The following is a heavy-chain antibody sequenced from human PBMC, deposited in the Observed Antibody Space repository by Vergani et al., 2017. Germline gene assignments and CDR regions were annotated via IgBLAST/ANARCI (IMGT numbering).Heavy chain of an antibody. CDR2: ISSSGSTI. J-gene: IGHJ6*02. CDR3: ARWYSSSWYYYYGMDV. V-gene: IGHV3-11*01. CDR1: GFTFSDYY. D-gene: IGHD6-13*01. Sequence: QVQLVESGGGLVKPGGSLRLSCAASGFTFSDYYMSWIRQAPGKGLEWVSYISSSGSTIYYADSVSGRFTISRDNAKNSLYLQMNSLRAEDTAVYYCARWYSSSWYYYYGMDVWGQGTTVTVSS.